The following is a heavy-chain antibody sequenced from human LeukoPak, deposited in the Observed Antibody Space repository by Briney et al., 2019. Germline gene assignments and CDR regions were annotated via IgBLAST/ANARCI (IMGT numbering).Heavy chain of an antibody. CDR3: ARVTGDFDWLFGGPAQGNWFDP. CDR1: GYTFTSYD. J-gene: IGHJ5*02. D-gene: IGHD3-9*01. Sequence: ASVKVSCKASGYTFTSYDINWVRQATGQGLEWMGWMNPNSGNTGYAQKFQGRVTMTRNTSISTAYMELSSLRSEDTAVYYCARVTGDFDWLFGGPAQGNWFDPWGQGTLVTVSS. V-gene: IGHV1-8*01. CDR2: MNPNSGNT.